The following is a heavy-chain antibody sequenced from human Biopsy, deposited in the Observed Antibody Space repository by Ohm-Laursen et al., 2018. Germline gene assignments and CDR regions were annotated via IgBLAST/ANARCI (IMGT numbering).Heavy chain of an antibody. CDR1: GGSTNDYL. J-gene: IGHJ2*01. Sequence: SDTLSLTCSVSGGSTNDYLWSWIRQPAGETLEWIGRIYSSGGSSYNPSLKSRISMSMDTSNNQFSLTLTSVTAADTAVYYCARTPGKAVAGRFLDLWGRGTLVTVSS. CDR2: IYSSGGS. CDR3: ARTPGKAVAGRFLDL. V-gene: IGHV4-4*07. D-gene: IGHD6-19*01.